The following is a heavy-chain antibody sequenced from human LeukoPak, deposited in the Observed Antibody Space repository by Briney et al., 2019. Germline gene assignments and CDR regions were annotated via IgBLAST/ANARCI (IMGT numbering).Heavy chain of an antibody. Sequence: GGSLRLSCAASGFTFSTYAMNWVRQAPGKGLVWVSRINSDGSSTSYADSVKGRFTISRDNAKNTLYLQMNSLRAEDTAVYYCARGYDSSGPWGQGTLVTVSS. J-gene: IGHJ5*02. CDR1: GFTFSTYA. CDR2: INSDGSST. CDR3: ARGYDSSGP. V-gene: IGHV3-74*01. D-gene: IGHD3-22*01.